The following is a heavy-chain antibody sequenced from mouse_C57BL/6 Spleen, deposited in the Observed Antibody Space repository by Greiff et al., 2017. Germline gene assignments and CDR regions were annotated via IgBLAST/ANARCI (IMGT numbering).Heavy chain of an antibody. D-gene: IGHD2-4*01. CDR3: VRHQNYDYDGFDY. CDR2: IRSKSNNYAT. CDR1: GFSFNTYA. J-gene: IGHJ2*01. Sequence: EVQRVESGGGLVQPKGSLKLSCAASGFSFNTYAMNWVRQAPGKGLEWVARIRSKSNNYATYYADSVKDRFTISRDDSESMLYLQMNNLKTEDTAMYYCVRHQNYDYDGFDYWGQGTTLTVSS. V-gene: IGHV10-1*01.